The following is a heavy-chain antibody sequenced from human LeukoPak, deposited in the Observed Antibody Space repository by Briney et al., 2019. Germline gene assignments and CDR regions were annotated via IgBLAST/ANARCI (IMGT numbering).Heavy chain of an antibody. CDR1: GYTFIGYY. Sequence: ASVKVSCKASGYTFIGYYLHWLRQAPGQGPEWMGWIDPNSGGTNYSEKFQGRVTMTRDTSISTAYMELSRLRSDGTAVYYCARGSGYDFRAFDIWGQGTMVTVSS. V-gene: IGHV1-2*02. CDR3: ARGSGYDFRAFDI. D-gene: IGHD5-12*01. J-gene: IGHJ3*02. CDR2: IDPNSGGT.